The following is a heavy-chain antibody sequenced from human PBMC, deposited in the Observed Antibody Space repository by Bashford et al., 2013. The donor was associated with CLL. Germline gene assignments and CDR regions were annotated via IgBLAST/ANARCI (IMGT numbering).Heavy chain of an antibody. CDR3: ARGYYYDSSGYFPIDY. CDR1: GTLPSRVYV. V-gene: IGHV3-74*01. J-gene: IGHJ4*02. Sequence: GSVTYSLVQSSGTLPSRVYVMHVGPQAPREGLVWVSRINSDGSSTSYADSVKGRFTISRDNAKNTLYLQMNSLRAEDTAVYYCARGYYYDSSGYFPIDYWGQGTLVTVSS. CDR2: INSDGSST. D-gene: IGHD3-22*01.